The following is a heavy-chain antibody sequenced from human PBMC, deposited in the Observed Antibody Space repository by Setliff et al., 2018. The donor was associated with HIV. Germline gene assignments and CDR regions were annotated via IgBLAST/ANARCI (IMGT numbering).Heavy chain of an antibody. J-gene: IGHJ4*02. CDR2: SNPNSGGT. V-gene: IGHV1-2*04. CDR1: GNTFTGYY. Sequence: ASVKVSCKVSGNTFTGYYIHWVRQAPGQGLEWMGWSNPNSGGTNYEQKFQDWVTMTRDTSTTTVYMELSSLKSEDTAVYYCALGGYYDRSAYYYWGQGTLVTVSS. D-gene: IGHD3-22*01. CDR3: ALGGYYDRSAYYY.